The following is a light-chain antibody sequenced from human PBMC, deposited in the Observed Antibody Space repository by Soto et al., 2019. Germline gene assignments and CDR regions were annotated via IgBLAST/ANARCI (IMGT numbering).Light chain of an antibody. J-gene: IGKJ2*01. Sequence: EIVLTQSPGTLSLSPGERATLSCRASQSVSSSYLAWYQQKPGQAPRLLIYGASSRATGIPDRFSGSGSGTDFTLTINRLEPEDSAVYYCQQYSTSPLYTFGQGTKLEIK. V-gene: IGKV3-20*01. CDR1: QSVSSSY. CDR2: GAS. CDR3: QQYSTSPLYT.